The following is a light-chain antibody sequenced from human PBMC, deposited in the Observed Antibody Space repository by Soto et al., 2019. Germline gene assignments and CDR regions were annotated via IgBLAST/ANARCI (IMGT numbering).Light chain of an antibody. V-gene: IGKV1-39*01. Sequence: DIQMTQSPSSLSASVGDRVTITCRASQSISRNLNWYQHKPGKAPKLLIYAASSLQNGVPSRFXGGGSGTEFTLSISSLQPEDFGTYYCQQSYTTASITFGQGTRLEMK. CDR2: AAS. J-gene: IGKJ5*01. CDR3: QQSYTTASIT. CDR1: QSISRN.